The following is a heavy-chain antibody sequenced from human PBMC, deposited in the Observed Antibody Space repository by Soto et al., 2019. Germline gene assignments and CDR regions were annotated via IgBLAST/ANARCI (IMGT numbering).Heavy chain of an antibody. CDR3: ARALDSYRMDV. CDR1: GFTFSSHW. J-gene: IGHJ6*02. CDR2: INGDGSGK. Sequence: EVRLVESGGGLVQPGGSLGLSCAASGFTFSSHWMNWVRQAPGRGLEWVANINGDGSGKYYVDSVMGRFTISRDNAKNSLYLQLNSLRAEDTAVYYCARALDSYRMDVWGQGTTVTVSS. V-gene: IGHV3-7*04.